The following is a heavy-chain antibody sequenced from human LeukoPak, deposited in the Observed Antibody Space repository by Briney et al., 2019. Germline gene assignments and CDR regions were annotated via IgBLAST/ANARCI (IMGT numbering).Heavy chain of an antibody. CDR3: ARGPWSSRGWYLAFDI. V-gene: IGHV1-18*01. Sequence: GASVKVSCKASGYTFTSYGISWVRQAPGQGLAWMGWISAYNGNTNYAQKLQGRVTMTTDTSTSTAYMELRSLRSDDTAVYYCARGPWSSRGWYLAFDIWGQGTMVTVSS. CDR1: GYTFTSYG. J-gene: IGHJ3*02. D-gene: IGHD6-19*01. CDR2: ISAYNGNT.